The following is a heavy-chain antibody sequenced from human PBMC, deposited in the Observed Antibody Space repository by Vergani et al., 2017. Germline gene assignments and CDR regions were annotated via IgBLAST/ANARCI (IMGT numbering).Heavy chain of an antibody. J-gene: IGHJ6*02. V-gene: IGHV5-51*03. Sequence: EVPLVQSEAEVKKPGEPLRISCRGFGYSFTNYGIGWGRPMPGKGLEWMGIIYPGDSDTTYSPSFQGQVTIAADKSISTAYLQWSSLKASDTARYYCARVHDPVTPTGMDVWGQGTTVTVSS. CDR1: GYSFTNYG. D-gene: IGHD4-17*01. CDR3: ARVHDPVTPTGMDV. CDR2: IYPGDSDT.